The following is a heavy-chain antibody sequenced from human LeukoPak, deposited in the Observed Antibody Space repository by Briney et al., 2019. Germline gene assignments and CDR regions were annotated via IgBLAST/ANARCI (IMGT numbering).Heavy chain of an antibody. CDR1: GGSFSGYY. V-gene: IGHV4-34*01. Sequence: PSETLSLTCAVYGGSFSGYYWSWIRQPPGKGLEWIGEINHSGSTNYNPSLKSRVTISVDTSKNQFSLKLSSVTAADTAVYYCARAVRIAVAGKHYYYGMDVWGQGTAVTVSS. J-gene: IGHJ6*02. CDR2: INHSGST. D-gene: IGHD6-19*01. CDR3: ARAVRIAVAGKHYYYGMDV.